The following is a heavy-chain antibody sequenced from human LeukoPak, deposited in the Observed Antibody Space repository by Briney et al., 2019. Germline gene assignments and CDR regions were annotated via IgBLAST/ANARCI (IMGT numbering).Heavy chain of an antibody. CDR3: AKEEIGYGVFDY. CDR2: ITASSGST. D-gene: IGHD5-12*01. J-gene: IGHJ4*02. Sequence: GGSLRLPCTASQFTFSTYAMSWVRPSPGKGLEWISGITASSGSTYYADSVKGRFTISRDNSKNTLYLHMSGLRAEDTAIYYCAKEEIGYGVFDYWGQGTLVTVSS. V-gene: IGHV3-23*01. CDR1: QFTFSTYA.